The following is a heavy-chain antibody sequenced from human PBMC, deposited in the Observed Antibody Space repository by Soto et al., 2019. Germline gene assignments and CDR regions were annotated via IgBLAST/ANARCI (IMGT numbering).Heavy chain of an antibody. CDR2: ISSSGTYI. J-gene: IGHJ5*02. Sequence: PGGSLRLSCAASGFTFSTYSMNWVRQAPGKGLEWVSSISSSGTYIYYADSMKGRFTISRDNAKNSLYLQMNSLRAEDTAVYYCARGGDFWSAYQDNWFDPWGQGTLVTVSS. D-gene: IGHD3-3*01. CDR3: ARGGDFWSAYQDNWFDP. CDR1: GFTFSTYS. V-gene: IGHV3-21*01.